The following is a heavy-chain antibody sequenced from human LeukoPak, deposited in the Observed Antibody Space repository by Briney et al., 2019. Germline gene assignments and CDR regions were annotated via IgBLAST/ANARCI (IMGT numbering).Heavy chain of an antibody. J-gene: IGHJ4*02. V-gene: IGHV1-69*13. D-gene: IGHD4-17*01. CDR3: ARAHYYGDYESRFDY. CDR1: GGTFSSYA. Sequence: SVKVSCKASGGTFSSYAISWVRQAPGQGLEWMGGIIPIFGTANYAQKFQGRVTITADESTSTAYMELSSLRSEDTAVYYCARAHYYGDYESRFDYWGQGTLVTVSS. CDR2: IIPIFGTA.